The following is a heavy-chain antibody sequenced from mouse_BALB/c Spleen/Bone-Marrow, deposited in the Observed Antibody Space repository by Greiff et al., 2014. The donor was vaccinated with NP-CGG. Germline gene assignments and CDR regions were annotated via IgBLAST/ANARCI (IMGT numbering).Heavy chain of an antibody. CDR3: ASYYYGRAWFAY. Sequence: VQQPGAEFVKPGASVKLSCTASGFNIKDTYMHWVKQRPEQGLEWIGRIDPANGNTKYDPKFQGKATITADTSSNTAYLQLSSLTSEDTAVYYCASYYYGRAWFAYWGQGTLVTVSA. CDR2: IDPANGNT. V-gene: IGHV14-3*02. D-gene: IGHD1-1*01. CDR1: GFNIKDTY. J-gene: IGHJ3*01.